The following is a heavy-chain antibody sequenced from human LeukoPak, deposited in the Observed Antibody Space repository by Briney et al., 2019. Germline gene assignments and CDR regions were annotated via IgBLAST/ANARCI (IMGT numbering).Heavy chain of an antibody. J-gene: IGHJ4*02. CDR1: GXTFSPYS. CDR2: IKSKTDGGTT. CDR3: TTRYCSGGRCDY. D-gene: IGHD2-15*01. Sequence: PGGSLRLSCAASGXTFSPYSMNWVRQAPGKGLEWVGRIKSKTDGGTTDYAAPVKGRFTISRDDSKTTLYLQMNSLKTEDTAVYYCTTRYCSGGRCDYWGQGTLVTVSS. V-gene: IGHV3-15*01.